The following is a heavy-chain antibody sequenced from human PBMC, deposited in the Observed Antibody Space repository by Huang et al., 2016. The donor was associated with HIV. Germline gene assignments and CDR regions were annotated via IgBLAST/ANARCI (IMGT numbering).Heavy chain of an antibody. Sequence: EVQLVESGGGLVKPGGSLRLSCAASGFPFRSYSMNWVRQAQWNGVQWVVSIRSSSSYRDYADSEKGRFTISRDNAKNSLYLQMNSLRAEDTAVYYCARAVPTPNRFGVGGFDYWGQGTLVTVSS. CDR2: IRSSSSYR. J-gene: IGHJ4*02. V-gene: IGHV3-21*01. CDR3: ARAVPTPNRFGVGGFDY. CDR1: GFPFRSYS. D-gene: IGHD3-3*01.